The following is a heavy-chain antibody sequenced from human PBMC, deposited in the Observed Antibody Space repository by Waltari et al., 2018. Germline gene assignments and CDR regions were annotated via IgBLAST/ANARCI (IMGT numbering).Heavy chain of an antibody. CDR3: AKGETVTSSPLDD. CDR1: GFTFNHYA. J-gene: IGHJ4*02. V-gene: IGHV3-9*01. CDR2: IDVESNIL. Sequence: EVQLVESGGGLVEPGTSLRLSCATSGFTFNHYAMHWVRQVPGKGLEGVAGIDVESNILGSADSVKGRFTISRDSDKNTLYLEMTSLRPEDSALYYCAKGETVTSSPLDDWGQGTLVTVSS. D-gene: IGHD4-17*01.